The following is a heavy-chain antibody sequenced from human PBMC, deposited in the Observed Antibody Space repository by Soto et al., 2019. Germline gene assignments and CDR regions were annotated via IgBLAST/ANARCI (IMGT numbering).Heavy chain of an antibody. CDR2: IYYSGST. V-gene: IGHV4-59*01. CDR3: ASRDPGTSVDY. D-gene: IGHD1-7*01. CDR1: GGSISSYY. J-gene: IGHJ4*02. Sequence: NPSETLSLTCTVSGGSISSYYWSWIRQPPGKGLEWIGYIYYSGSTNYNPSLKSRVTISVDTSKNQFSLKLSSAPAAYTAVYYCASRDPGTSVDYWGQGTLVTVSS.